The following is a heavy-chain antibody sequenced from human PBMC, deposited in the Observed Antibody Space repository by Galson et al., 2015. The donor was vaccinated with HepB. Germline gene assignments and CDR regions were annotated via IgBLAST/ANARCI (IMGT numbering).Heavy chain of an antibody. CDR3: AKAKGMSGYYTYYFDY. V-gene: IGHV3-30*02. J-gene: IGHJ4*02. D-gene: IGHD3-3*01. CDR1: GFTFSSYG. Sequence: SLRLSCAASGFTFSSYGMHWVRQAPGKGLEWVAFIRYDGSNKYYADSVKGRFTISRDNSKNTLYLQMNSLRAEDTAVYYCAKAKGMSGYYTYYFDYWGQGTLSPSPQ. CDR2: IRYDGSNK.